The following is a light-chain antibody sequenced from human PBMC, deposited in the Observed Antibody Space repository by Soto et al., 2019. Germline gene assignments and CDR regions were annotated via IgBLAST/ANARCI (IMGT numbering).Light chain of an antibody. CDR3: QHYNNWPIT. J-gene: IGKJ5*01. CDR2: GAS. CDR1: QSVSSN. V-gene: IGKV3-15*01. Sequence: DIVMTQSPATLSVSPGERVILSCRASQSVSSNLAWYQQKPGQVPRLLIYGASTRATGVPARFTGSGSGTEFTLTFSSLQSEDFAVYYCQHYNNWPITFGQGTRLEIK.